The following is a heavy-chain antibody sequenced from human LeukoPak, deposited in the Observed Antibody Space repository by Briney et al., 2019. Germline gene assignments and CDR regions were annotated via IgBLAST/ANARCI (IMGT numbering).Heavy chain of an antibody. CDR3: ARQGCSSTSCSNWFDP. D-gene: IGHD2-2*01. CDR1: GYSFTSYW. Sequence: GESLKISCKGSGYSFTSYWIGWVRQMPGKGLEWMGIIYPGDSDTRYSPSFQGQVTISADKPISTAYLQWSSLKASDTAMYYCARQGCSSTSCSNWFDPWGQGTLVTVSS. CDR2: IYPGDSDT. V-gene: IGHV5-51*01. J-gene: IGHJ5*02.